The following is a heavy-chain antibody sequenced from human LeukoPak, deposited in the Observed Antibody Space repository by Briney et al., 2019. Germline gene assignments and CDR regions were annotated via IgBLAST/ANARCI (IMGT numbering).Heavy chain of an antibody. CDR2: INPNSGGT. J-gene: IGHJ4*02. Sequence: GASVKVSCKASGYTFTGYYMHWARQAPGQGLEWMGWINPNSGGTNYAQKFQGRVTMTRDTSISTAYMELSRLRSDDTAVYYCARDLGGIAVAGLDYWGQGTLVTVSS. CDR1: GYTFTGYY. D-gene: IGHD6-19*01. CDR3: ARDLGGIAVAGLDY. V-gene: IGHV1-2*02.